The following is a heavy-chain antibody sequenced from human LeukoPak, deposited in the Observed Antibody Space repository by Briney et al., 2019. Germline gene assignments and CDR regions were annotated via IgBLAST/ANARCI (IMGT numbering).Heavy chain of an antibody. CDR3: ARDSYDYVWGSYRLHYYYYMDV. V-gene: IGHV3-48*03. J-gene: IGHJ6*03. CDR2: ISSSGSTI. CDR1: GFTFSSYE. Sequence: PGGSLRLSCAASGFTFSSYEMNWVRQAPGKGLEWVSYISSSGSTIYYADSVKGRFTISRDNAKNSLYLQMDSLRAEDTAVYYCARDSYDYVWGSYRLHYYYYMDVWGKGTTVTVSS. D-gene: IGHD3-16*02.